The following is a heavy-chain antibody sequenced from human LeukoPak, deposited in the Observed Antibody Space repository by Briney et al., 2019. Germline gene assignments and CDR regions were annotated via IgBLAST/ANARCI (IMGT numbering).Heavy chain of an antibody. J-gene: IGHJ2*01. D-gene: IGHD2-2*02. Sequence: GESLKISCKGSGYSFTSYWIGWVRQMPGKGLEWIGIIYPGDSDTRYSPSFQGQVTISADKSISTAYLQWSSLKASDTAMYYCARLDPYIRDYWYFDLWGRGTLVTVSS. V-gene: IGHV5-51*01. CDR1: GYSFTSYW. CDR3: ARLDPYIRDYWYFDL. CDR2: IYPGDSDT.